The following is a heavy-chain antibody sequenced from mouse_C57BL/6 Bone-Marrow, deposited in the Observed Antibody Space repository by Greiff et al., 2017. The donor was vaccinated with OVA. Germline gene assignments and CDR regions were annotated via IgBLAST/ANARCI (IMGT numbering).Heavy chain of an antibody. CDR2: IDPSDSYT. CDR3: AREDYDRWYFDY. D-gene: IGHD2-4*01. Sequence: QVQLQQPGAELVMPGASVKLSCKASCYTFTSYWMHWVKQRPGQGLEWIGEIDPSDSYTNYNQKFKGKSTLTVDKSSSTAYMQLSSLTSEDSAVYYCAREDYDRWYFDYWGQGTTLTVSS. CDR1: CYTFTSYW. J-gene: IGHJ2*01. V-gene: IGHV1-69*01.